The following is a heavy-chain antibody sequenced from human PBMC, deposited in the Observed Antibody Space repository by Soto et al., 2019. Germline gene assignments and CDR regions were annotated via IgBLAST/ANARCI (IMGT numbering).Heavy chain of an antibody. Sequence: QVLLVQSGADVKKPGASVRISCKASGYTFTNFYMHWVRQAPGQGLEWMAMIIPSDGSTSYAEKFQGRVTLTMDTSTSTVYMELSNLRSEDTAMYYCARGGSVGHDNWGQGTLVPVSS. V-gene: IGHV1-46*01. CDR1: GYTFTNFY. D-gene: IGHD1-26*01. CDR3: ARGGSVGHDN. J-gene: IGHJ4*02. CDR2: IIPSDGST.